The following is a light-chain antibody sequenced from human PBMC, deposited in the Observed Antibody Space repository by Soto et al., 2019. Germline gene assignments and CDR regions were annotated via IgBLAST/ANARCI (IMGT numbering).Light chain of an antibody. CDR2: DVT. CDR1: SSDVGTYNR. J-gene: IGLJ1*01. Sequence: QSVLTQPPSVSGSPGQSVAISCTGTSSDVGTYNRVSWYQQPPGTAPKLMIYDVTNRPSGVSDRFSGSKSGNTASLTISGLQAEDEADYYCSSFTSSNTYVFGSGTKLTVL. CDR3: SSFTSSNTYV. V-gene: IGLV2-18*02.